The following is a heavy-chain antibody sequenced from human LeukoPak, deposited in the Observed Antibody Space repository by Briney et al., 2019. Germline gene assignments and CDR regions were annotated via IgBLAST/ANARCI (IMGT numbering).Heavy chain of an antibody. J-gene: IGHJ3*02. CDR3: ARLLTAYDSSGFYLDAFDI. D-gene: IGHD3-22*01. V-gene: IGHV4-4*09. Sequence: SETLSLTCTVSGDSISSYYWSWIRQPPGKGLEWIEYIYTSGSTNYNPSLKSRVTISVDTSKNQFSLKLSSVTAADTAVYYCARLLTAYDSSGFYLDAFDIWGQGTMVTVSS. CDR2: IYTSGST. CDR1: GDSISSYY.